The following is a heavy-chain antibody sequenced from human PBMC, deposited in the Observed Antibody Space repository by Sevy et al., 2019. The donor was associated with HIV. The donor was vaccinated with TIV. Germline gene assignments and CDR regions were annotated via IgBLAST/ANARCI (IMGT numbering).Heavy chain of an antibody. CDR1: GFTFSSYW. J-gene: IGHJ4*02. CDR3: VRDFRASDY. CDR2: TSGDGTVT. V-gene: IGHV3-74*01. Sequence: GGSLRLSCAASGFTFSSYWIHWVRQAPGKGLVWLSRTSGDGTVTNYADSVKGRFTISRDNAKNTLYLQMNGLRADDTDVYYCVRDFRASDYWGQGTLVTVSS.